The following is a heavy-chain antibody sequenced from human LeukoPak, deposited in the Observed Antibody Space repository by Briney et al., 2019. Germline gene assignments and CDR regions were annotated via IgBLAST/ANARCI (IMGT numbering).Heavy chain of an antibody. D-gene: IGHD1-7*01. V-gene: IGHV3-23*01. Sequence: GGSLRRSCAASGFAFSSYVMNWVRQAPGKGLEWVSSIHGGADIPSYADSVKGRFTISRDNSKNTLFLEMNSLRGEDTAVYYCGRDPNGNYIGAFEMWGPGTKVTVSS. J-gene: IGHJ3*02. CDR2: IHGGADIP. CDR3: GRDPNGNYIGAFEM. CDR1: GFAFSSYV.